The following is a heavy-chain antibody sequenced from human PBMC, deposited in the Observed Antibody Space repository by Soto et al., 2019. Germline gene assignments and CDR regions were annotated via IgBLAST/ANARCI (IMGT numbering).Heavy chain of an antibody. J-gene: IGHJ6*03. Sequence: GASVKVSCKASGYTFTSYYMHWVRQAPGQGLEWMGIINPSGGSTSYAQKFQGRVTMTRDTSASTAYMELSSLRSEDTAVYYCAVGSSSSSDLYYYYYMDVWGKGTTVTVSS. CDR2: INPSGGST. V-gene: IGHV1-46*01. D-gene: IGHD6-6*01. CDR3: AVGSSSSSDLYYYYYMDV. CDR1: GYTFTSYY.